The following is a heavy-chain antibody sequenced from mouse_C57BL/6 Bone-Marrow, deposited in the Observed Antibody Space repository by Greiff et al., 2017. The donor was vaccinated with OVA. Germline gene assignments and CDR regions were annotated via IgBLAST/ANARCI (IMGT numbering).Heavy chain of an antibody. CDR1: GYTFTSYG. J-gene: IGHJ3*01. Sequence: VHLVESGAELARPGASVKLSCKASGYTFTSYGISWVKQRTGQGLEWIGEIYPRSGNTYYNEKFKGKATLTADKSSSTAYMDLRSLTSEDSAVYFCASSDDYDRGDAYWGQGTLVTVSA. CDR3: ASSDDYDRGDAY. D-gene: IGHD2-4*01. CDR2: IYPRSGNT. V-gene: IGHV1-81*01.